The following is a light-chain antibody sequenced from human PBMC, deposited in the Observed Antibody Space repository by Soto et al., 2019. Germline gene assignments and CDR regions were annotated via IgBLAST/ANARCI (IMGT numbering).Light chain of an antibody. J-gene: IGKJ4*01. V-gene: IGKV3-20*01. Sequence: EIVLTQSPGTLSLSPGERATLSCRASQSVTSSYLAWYQQKPGQAPRLLIYAASSRATGIPDRFSGSGSGTDFTLTISRLEPEDFAVYYCQQYDYSATFGGGTKVDIK. CDR2: AAS. CDR1: QSVTSSY. CDR3: QQYDYSAT.